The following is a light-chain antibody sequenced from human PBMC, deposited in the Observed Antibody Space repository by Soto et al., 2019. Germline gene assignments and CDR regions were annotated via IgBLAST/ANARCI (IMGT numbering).Light chain of an antibody. CDR1: QSISTW. V-gene: IGKV1-5*03. CDR2: KAS. J-gene: IGKJ1*01. Sequence: DIQMTQSPSTLSASVGDTVTITCRASQSISTWLAWYQQKPGKAPKLLIYKASYLESGVPSRFSGSGSGTEFTLTISSLQPDDFATYYCQQFNSYAFGQGTKVEIK. CDR3: QQFNSYA.